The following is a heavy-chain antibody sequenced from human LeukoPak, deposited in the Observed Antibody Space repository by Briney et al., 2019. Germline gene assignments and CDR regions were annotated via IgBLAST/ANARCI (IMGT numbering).Heavy chain of an antibody. Sequence: GGSPRLSCAASGFTFDDYAMHWVRQAPGKGLEWVAVISYDGSNKYYADSVKGRFTISRDNSKNTLYLQMNSLRAEDTAVYYCARDQASGSYYKDYFDYWGQGTLVTVSS. J-gene: IGHJ4*02. CDR3: ARDQASGSYYKDYFDY. D-gene: IGHD1-26*01. CDR1: GFTFDDYA. CDR2: ISYDGSNK. V-gene: IGHV3-30*04.